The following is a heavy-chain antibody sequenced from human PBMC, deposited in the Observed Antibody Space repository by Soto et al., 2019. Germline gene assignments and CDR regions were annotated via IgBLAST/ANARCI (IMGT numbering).Heavy chain of an antibody. V-gene: IGHV4-59*01. D-gene: IGHD3-10*01. J-gene: IGHJ4*02. CDR3: AREYYYGSGPWY. CDR2: IYYSGST. Sequence: SETLSLTXTVSGGSISSYYWSWIRQPPGKGLEWIGYIYYSGSTNYNPSLKSRVTISVDTSTSTAYMELRSLRSDDTAVYYCAREYYYGSGPWYWGQGTLVTVSS. CDR1: GGSISSYY.